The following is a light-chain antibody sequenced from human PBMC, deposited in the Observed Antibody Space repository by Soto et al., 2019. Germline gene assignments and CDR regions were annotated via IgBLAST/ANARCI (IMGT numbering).Light chain of an antibody. J-gene: IGKJ2*01. Sequence: EVVMTQSPATLSVSPGERATLSCGASQSVRSYLAWYQQKPGQAPRLLIHGASTRAPGIPARFSGSGSGTDFTLTISSLQSEDFAVYYCQHYNNWPFTFGQGTKLEIK. V-gene: IGKV3-15*01. CDR3: QHYNNWPFT. CDR1: QSVRSY. CDR2: GAS.